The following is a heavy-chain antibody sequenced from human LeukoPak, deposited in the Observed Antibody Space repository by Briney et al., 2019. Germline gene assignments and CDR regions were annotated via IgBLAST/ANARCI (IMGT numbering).Heavy chain of an antibody. V-gene: IGHV3-7*01. Sequence: GGSLRLSCAGSGLTFRNFWMCWVRQAPGKGLEWVATIKQDGSGQYYVDSVKGRFTISRDNAQNSLYLQMNNLRAEDTAVYYCARSYGHSIDYWGQGTLVTVSS. D-gene: IGHD3-10*01. J-gene: IGHJ4*02. CDR3: ARSYGHSIDY. CDR1: GLTFRNFW. CDR2: IKQDGSGQ.